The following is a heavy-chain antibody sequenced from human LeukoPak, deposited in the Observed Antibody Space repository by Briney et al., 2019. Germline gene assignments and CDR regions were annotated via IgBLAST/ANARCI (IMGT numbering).Heavy chain of an antibody. CDR3: ARHFLDGREVPPFDP. J-gene: IGHJ5*02. CDR2: ISSGSTYR. D-gene: IGHD3/OR15-3a*01. CDR1: GFTFNSYT. V-gene: IGHV3-21*01. Sequence: GGSLRLSCTASGFTFNSYTMNWVRQAPGKGLEWVSSISSGSTYRYHADSVKGRFTISRDNAENSLFLQMDSLRAEDTALYYCARHFLDGREVPPFDPWGQGTLVTVSS.